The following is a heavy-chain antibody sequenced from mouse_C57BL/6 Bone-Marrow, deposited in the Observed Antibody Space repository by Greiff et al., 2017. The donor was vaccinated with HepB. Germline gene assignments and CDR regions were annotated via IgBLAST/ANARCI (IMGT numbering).Heavy chain of an antibody. V-gene: IGHV1-81*01. Sequence: VQLKESGAELARPGASVKLSCKASGYTFTSYGISWVKQRTGQGLEWIGEIYPRSGNTYYNEKFKGKATLTADKSSSTAYMELRSLTSEDSAVFFCARITTALGGAMDYWGQGTSVTVSS. CDR3: ARITTALGGAMDY. CDR2: IYPRSGNT. D-gene: IGHD1-2*01. J-gene: IGHJ4*01. CDR1: GYTFTSYG.